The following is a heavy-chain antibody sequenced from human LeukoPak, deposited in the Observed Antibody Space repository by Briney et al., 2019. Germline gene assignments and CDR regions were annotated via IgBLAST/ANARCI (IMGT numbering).Heavy chain of an antibody. J-gene: IGHJ4*02. CDR2: INSDGSTT. CDR1: GFTFSSYW. D-gene: IGHD6-19*01. CDR3: ARGLVIAVAGWGPWELPPAGYDY. V-gene: IGHV3-74*01. Sequence: GGSLRLSCAASGFTFSSYWMHWVRHTPGKGLVWVSRINSDGSTTSYADSVKGRFTISRDNAKNTLYLQMKSLRAEDTAVYYCARGLVIAVAGWGPWELPPAGYDYWGQGTLVTVSS.